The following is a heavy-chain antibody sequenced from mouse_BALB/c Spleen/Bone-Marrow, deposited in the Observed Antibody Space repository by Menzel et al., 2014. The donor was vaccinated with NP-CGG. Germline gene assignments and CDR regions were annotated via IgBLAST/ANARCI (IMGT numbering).Heavy chain of an antibody. V-gene: IGHV7-3*02. CDR2: ISNKAKGSTT. Sequence: EVKVVESGGGSEQPGGSLRLSCAPSGFTLTDYYMSWVRQPPGKALEWLGFISNKAKGSTTDYSASVKGRFTISRDNSQSILYLQMNTLRPGDSATYYCARDIEGNYSYWYLDIWGAGTTVAVSS. J-gene: IGHJ1*01. CDR1: GFTLTDYY. CDR3: ARDIEGNYSYWYLDI. D-gene: IGHD2-1*01.